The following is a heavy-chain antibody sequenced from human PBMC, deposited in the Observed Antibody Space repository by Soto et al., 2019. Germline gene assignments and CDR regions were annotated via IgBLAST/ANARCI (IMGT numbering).Heavy chain of an antibody. J-gene: IGHJ3*02. V-gene: IGHV4-59*01. CDR1: GSSISSDY. D-gene: IGHD3-16*01. Sequence: SETLSLTCTVSGSSISSDYWCWIRQPPGKGLEWIGYIYYSGSTNYNPSLKSRVTISVDTSKNQFSLKLSSVTAADTAVYYCARLAKMAYHDAFDIWGQGTMVSVS. CDR3: ARLAKMAYHDAFDI. CDR2: IYYSGST.